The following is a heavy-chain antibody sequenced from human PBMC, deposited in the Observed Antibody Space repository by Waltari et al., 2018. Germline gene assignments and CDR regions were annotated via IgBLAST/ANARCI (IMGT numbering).Heavy chain of an antibody. V-gene: IGHV4-38-2*01. CDR1: GYAVNSGFS. D-gene: IGHD2-2*03. Sequence: QVQLLESGPGLVKSSETLSLTSDVSGYAVNSGFSWGWIRQAPGEGLEWVATVYHDGTTFYNPSLKSRLSVSMDTSKNQISLTLKSVTAADTAVYHCSRQVLGYCTSAACRRLESWGQGTLVTVSS. CDR2: VYHDGTT. J-gene: IGHJ4*02. CDR3: SRQVLGYCTSAACRRLES.